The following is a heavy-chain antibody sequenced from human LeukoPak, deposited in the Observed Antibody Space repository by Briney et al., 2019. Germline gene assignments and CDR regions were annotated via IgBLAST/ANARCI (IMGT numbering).Heavy chain of an antibody. CDR3: ARASGSGYDPGAFDI. D-gene: IGHD5-12*01. Sequence: SETLSLTCTVSGGSISSYYWSWIRQPPGKGLEWIGYIYYSGNTNYNPSLKSRVTISVDTSKNQFSLKLSSVTAADTAVYYCARASGSGYDPGAFDIWGQGTMVTVSS. CDR2: IYYSGNT. V-gene: IGHV4-59*01. CDR1: GGSISSYY. J-gene: IGHJ3*02.